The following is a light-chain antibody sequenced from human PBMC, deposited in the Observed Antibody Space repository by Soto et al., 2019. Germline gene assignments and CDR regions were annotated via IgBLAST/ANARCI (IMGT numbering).Light chain of an antibody. CDR3: QQYGNAPWT. Sequence: EVVFTQSPGTLSMSTGERATLSCRASQSVTGSYLAWYQQKPGQPPRLLIYAASSRATGIPDRLSGSGSGTDFTLTISRLEPEDLAVYYCQQYGNAPWTFGQGTKVDIK. V-gene: IGKV3-20*01. J-gene: IGKJ1*01. CDR2: AAS. CDR1: QSVTGSY.